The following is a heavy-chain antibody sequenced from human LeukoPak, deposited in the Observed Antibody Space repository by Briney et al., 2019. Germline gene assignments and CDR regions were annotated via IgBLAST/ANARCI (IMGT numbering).Heavy chain of an antibody. CDR3: ARLLEPGIAVAGADY. Sequence: PSETLSLTCTVSGGSISSYYWSWIRQPPGKGLEWIGYIYYSGSTNYNPSLKSRVTISVDTSKNQFSLKLSSVTAADTAVYYCARLLEPGIAVAGADYWGQGTLVTVSS. D-gene: IGHD6-19*01. CDR2: IYYSGST. J-gene: IGHJ4*02. V-gene: IGHV4-59*08. CDR1: GGSISSYY.